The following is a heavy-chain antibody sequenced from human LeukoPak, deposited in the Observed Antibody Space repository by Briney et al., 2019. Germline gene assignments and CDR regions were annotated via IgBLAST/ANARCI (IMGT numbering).Heavy chain of an antibody. CDR1: GFTFSSYE. CDR2: ISSSGSTI. CDR3: ARVRGGYDYYYYYMDV. V-gene: IGHV3-48*03. J-gene: IGHJ6*03. Sequence: QPGGSLRLSCAASGFTFSSYEMNWVRQAPGKGLEWVSYISSSGSTIYYADSVKGRFTISRDNAKNSLYLQMNSLRAEDTAVYYCARVRGGYDYYYYYMDVWGKGTTVTIS. D-gene: IGHD5-12*01.